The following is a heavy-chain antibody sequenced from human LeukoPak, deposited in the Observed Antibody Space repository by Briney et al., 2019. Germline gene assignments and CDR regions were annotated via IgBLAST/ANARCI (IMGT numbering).Heavy chain of an antibody. D-gene: IGHD2-8*02. Sequence: PSETLSLTCSVSGGSISTYYWTWIRQPPGKGLEWIGDIHYTGTTKYNPSLKSRVTVSMDTSKNQFSLKVNSVTAADTAVYYCARLVPPGGGDCTGANCHTVYYFDYWGQGTLVTVSS. CDR2: IHYTGTT. CDR3: ARLVPPGGGDCTGANCHTVYYFDY. CDR1: GGSISTYY. J-gene: IGHJ4*02. V-gene: IGHV4-59*08.